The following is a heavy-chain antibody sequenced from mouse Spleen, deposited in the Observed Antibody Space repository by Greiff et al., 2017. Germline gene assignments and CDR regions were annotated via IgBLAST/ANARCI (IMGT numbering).Heavy chain of an antibody. V-gene: IGHV5-17*01. CDR3: ASYGNSYAMDY. CDR1: GFTFSDYG. D-gene: IGHD2-10*02. Sequence: EVKLMESGGGLVKPGGSLKLSCAASGFTFSDYGMHWVRQAPEKGLEWVVYISSGSSTIYYADTVKGRFTISRDNAKNTLFLQMTSLRSEDTAMYYCASYGNSYAMDYWGQGTSVTVSS. CDR2: ISSGSSTI. J-gene: IGHJ4*01.